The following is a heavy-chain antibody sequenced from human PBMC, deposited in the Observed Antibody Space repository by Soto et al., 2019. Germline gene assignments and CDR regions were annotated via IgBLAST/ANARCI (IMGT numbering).Heavy chain of an antibody. CDR2: IIPIFGTA. J-gene: IGHJ6*02. Sequence: QVQLVQSGAEVKKPGSSVKVSCKASGGTFSSYAISWVRQAPGQGLEWMGGIIPIFGTANYAQKFQGRVTITAEESTSTAYMELSSLRSEDTAVYYCARAWDYSNSPGGYYYGMDVWGQGTTVTVSS. CDR1: GGTFSSYA. CDR3: ARAWDYSNSPGGYYYGMDV. V-gene: IGHV1-69*12. D-gene: IGHD4-4*01.